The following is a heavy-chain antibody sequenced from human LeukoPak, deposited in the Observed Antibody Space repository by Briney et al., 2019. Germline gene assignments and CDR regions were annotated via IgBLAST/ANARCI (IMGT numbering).Heavy chain of an antibody. J-gene: IGHJ4*02. V-gene: IGHV3-74*01. Sequence: GGSLRLSCAASGLTFSSHWMHWVRQAPGKGLVWVSRVTNDGSSTTYADSVKGRFTISRDNAKNMLYLQVNSLRAEDTAVYYCAKGGKWDVTPFDYWGQGTLVTVSS. D-gene: IGHD1-26*01. CDR1: GLTFSSHW. CDR2: VTNDGSST. CDR3: AKGGKWDVTPFDY.